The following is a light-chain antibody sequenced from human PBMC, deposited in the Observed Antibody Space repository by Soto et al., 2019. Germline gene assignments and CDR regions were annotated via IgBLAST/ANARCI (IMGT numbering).Light chain of an antibody. CDR3: QQLNSYPIT. Sequence: DIQMTQSPSSLSASVGDRVTITCRASQTISNYLNWYQQQPGKAPKLLIYAASTLQSGVPSRFSGSRSGTEFTLTISSLQPEDFATYYCQQLNSYPITFGQGTRLEIK. CDR2: AAS. CDR1: QTISNY. J-gene: IGKJ5*01. V-gene: IGKV1-9*01.